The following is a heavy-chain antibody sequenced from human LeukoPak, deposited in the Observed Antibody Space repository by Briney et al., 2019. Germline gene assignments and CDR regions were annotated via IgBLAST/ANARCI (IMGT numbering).Heavy chain of an antibody. CDR3: ARGDYYDRYFDW. CDR2: IKQDGSEK. CDR1: GLILSTYW. J-gene: IGHJ4*02. D-gene: IGHD3-22*01. V-gene: IGHV3-7*04. Sequence: GGSLRLSCGASGLILSTYWMNWVRQAPGKGLEWVADIKQDGSEKYYVDSVKGRFTISRDNAKNSLYLQMNSLRAEDTAVYYCARGDYYDRYFDWWGQGILVTVSS.